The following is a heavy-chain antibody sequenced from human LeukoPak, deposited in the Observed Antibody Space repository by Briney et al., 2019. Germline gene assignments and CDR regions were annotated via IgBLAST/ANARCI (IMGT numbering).Heavy chain of an antibody. CDR2: ISYDGSNK. J-gene: IGHJ2*01. D-gene: IGHD6-13*01. V-gene: IGHV3-30*18. Sequence: GGSLRLSCAASGFTFSSYGMHWVRQAPGKGLEWLAVISYDGSNKYYADSVKGRFTISRDNSKNTLYLQMNSLRAEDTAVYYCAKDGQQLTRSYWYFDLWGRGTLVTVSS. CDR3: AKDGQQLTRSYWYFDL. CDR1: GFTFSSYG.